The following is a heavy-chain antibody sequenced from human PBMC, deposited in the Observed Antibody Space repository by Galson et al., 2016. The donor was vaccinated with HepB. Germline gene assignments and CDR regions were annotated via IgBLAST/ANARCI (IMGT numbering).Heavy chain of an antibody. CDR2: IYPGESYT. D-gene: IGHD1-14*01. V-gene: IGHV5-51*01. J-gene: IGHJ4*02. CDR1: GYSFTTYW. Sequence: QSGAEVKKPGESLKISCKSSGYSFTTYWIAWVRQMPGKGLEWMGNIYPGESYTAYNPSFHGHVTISVDKSKRTAYLQWNSLQTSDTAIYCCARRPPAGERATSFDYWGQGTLVTVSS. CDR3: ARRPPAGERATSFDY.